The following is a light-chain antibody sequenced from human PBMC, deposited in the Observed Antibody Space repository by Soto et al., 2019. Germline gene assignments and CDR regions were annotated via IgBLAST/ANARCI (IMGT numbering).Light chain of an antibody. CDR3: QQLFDSTIT. CDR1: QTISSW. V-gene: IGKV1-5*03. Sequence: DIQITQSPSTLSGSVGDRVTITCRASQTISSWLAWYQQKPGKAPKLLIYKASTLKSGVPSRFSATVAGTECSRTITSLQPEDVATDYCQQLFDSTITFGQGTRLEIK. J-gene: IGKJ5*01. CDR2: KAS.